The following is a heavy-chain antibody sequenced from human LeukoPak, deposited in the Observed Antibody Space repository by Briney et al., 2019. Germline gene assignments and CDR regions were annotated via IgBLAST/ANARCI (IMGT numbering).Heavy chain of an antibody. V-gene: IGHV4-59*04. CDR2: IYHSGST. J-gene: IGHJ6*03. D-gene: IGHD3-10*01. CDR1: GGSISSYY. Sequence: SETLSPTCTVSGGSISSYYWSWIRQPPGKGLEWIGSIYHSGSTYYNPSLKSRVTISVDTSKNQFSLKLSSVTAADTALYYCAIISSYYYYYMDVWGKGTTVTISS. CDR3: AIISSYYYYYMDV.